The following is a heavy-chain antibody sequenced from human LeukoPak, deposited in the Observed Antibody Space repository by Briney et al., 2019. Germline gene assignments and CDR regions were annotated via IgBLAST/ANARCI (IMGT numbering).Heavy chain of an antibody. V-gene: IGHV3-21*01. J-gene: IGHJ3*01. CDR1: GFTFSSYS. CDR2: ISSSSNFI. Sequence: PGGSLRLSCAASGFTFSSYSMNWVRQAPGKGLEWVSCISSSSNFIYYADSVKGRFTISRDNAKNSLFLQMNSLRAEDTAVYYCARVPTMVTNGGAFDAWGQGTMVTVSP. D-gene: IGHD4/OR15-4a*01. CDR3: ARVPTMVTNGGAFDA.